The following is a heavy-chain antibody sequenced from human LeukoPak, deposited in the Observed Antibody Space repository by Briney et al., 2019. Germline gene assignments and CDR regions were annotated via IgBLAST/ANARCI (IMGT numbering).Heavy chain of an antibody. J-gene: IGHJ1*01. Sequence: GGSLRLSCVASGFTFGSYAMSWVRQAPGKGLEWVLAISGSGVTTHYAGSVKGRFSISRDNSKNTLYLQMNSLRAEDTALYYCAKKVVVGATSPYSDFQDWGQGTLVTVSS. CDR2: ISGSGVTT. V-gene: IGHV3-23*01. CDR1: GFTFGSYA. CDR3: AKKVVVGATSPYSDFQD. D-gene: IGHD1-26*01.